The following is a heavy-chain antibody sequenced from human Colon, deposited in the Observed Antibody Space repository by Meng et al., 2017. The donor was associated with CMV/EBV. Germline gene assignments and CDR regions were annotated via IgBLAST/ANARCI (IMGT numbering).Heavy chain of an antibody. Sequence: SSVQVSCKASGGTFSNYTLNWVRQAPGQGLEWMGRTIPMLSIANYAKKFQGRVTITADKSTSTVYMHLTSLRSDDTAVYFCARAVDSGTYSPGYFDYWGQGTVVTVSS. V-gene: IGHV1-69*02. CDR1: GGTFSNYT. CDR3: ARAVDSGTYSPGYFDY. D-gene: IGHD5-12*01. CDR2: TIPMLSIA. J-gene: IGHJ4*02.